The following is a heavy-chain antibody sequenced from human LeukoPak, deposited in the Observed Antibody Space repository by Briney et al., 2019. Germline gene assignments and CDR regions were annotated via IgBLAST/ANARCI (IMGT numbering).Heavy chain of an antibody. V-gene: IGHV3-7*01. Sequence: PGGSLRLSCAVSGFTFSIYWMSWVRHAPGKGLEWAANIKQDGSEKYYVDSVKGRFTISRDNAKNSLYLQMNSLRAEDTAVYYCARGDGYNFAIFDYWGQGTLVTVSS. CDR3: ARGDGYNFAIFDY. J-gene: IGHJ4*02. D-gene: IGHD5-24*01. CDR1: GFTFSIYW. CDR2: IKQDGSEK.